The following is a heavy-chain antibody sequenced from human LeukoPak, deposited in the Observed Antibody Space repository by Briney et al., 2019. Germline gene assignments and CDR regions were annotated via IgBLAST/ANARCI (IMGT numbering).Heavy chain of an antibody. CDR2: IYYSRST. J-gene: IGHJ6*02. D-gene: IGHD1-7*01. CDR1: GGSISSSSYY. Sequence: ASETLSLTCTVSGGSISSSSYYWGWIRQPPGKGLEWIGNIYYSRSTHYSPSLKSRVTISVDTSKNQFSLKLSSVTAADTAVYYCARARNYVYYYYGMDVWGQGTTVTVSS. CDR3: ARARNYVYYYYGMDV. V-gene: IGHV4-39*01.